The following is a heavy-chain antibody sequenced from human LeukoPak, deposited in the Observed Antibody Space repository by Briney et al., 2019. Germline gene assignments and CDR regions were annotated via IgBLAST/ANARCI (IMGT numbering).Heavy chain of an antibody. D-gene: IGHD5-18*01. CDR1: GGSISSSSYY. CDR2: LFDSVNT. J-gene: IGHJ4*02. V-gene: IGHV4-61*01. CDR3: ATIKRGSIFGYFDF. Sequence: SETLSLTCTVSGGSISSSSYYWSWIRQPPGKGLEWIAYLFDSVNTKDNPSLQSRLTLSADTSKNQFSLRLSSVTAADTAVYYCATIKRGSIFGYFDFWGQGIKVTVSS.